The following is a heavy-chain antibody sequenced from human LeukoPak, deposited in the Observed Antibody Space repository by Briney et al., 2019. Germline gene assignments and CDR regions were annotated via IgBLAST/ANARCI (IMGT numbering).Heavy chain of an antibody. J-gene: IGHJ4*02. CDR2: FYHGGNT. CDR3: VRNIVGANAFDY. D-gene: IGHD1-26*01. Sequence: SETLSLTCAVSGGSISSINWWSWVRQSPGKGLEWIGEFYHGGNTNYNPSLKSRVSISVDKSKNQFSLKVTSVTAADTAVYYCVRNIVGANAFDYWGQGTLVTVSS. V-gene: IGHV4-4*02. CDR1: GGSISSINW.